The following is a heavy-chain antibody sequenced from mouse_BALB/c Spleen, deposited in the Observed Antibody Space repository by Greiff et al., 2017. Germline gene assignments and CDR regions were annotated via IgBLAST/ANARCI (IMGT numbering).Heavy chain of an antibody. J-gene: IGHJ2*01. CDR1: GYSITSDYA. CDR2: ISYSGST. D-gene: IGHD1-2*01. V-gene: IGHV3-2*02. Sequence: EVKLQESGPGLVKPSQSLSLTCTVTGYSITSDYAWNWIRQFPGNKLEWMGYISYSGSTSYNPSLKSRISITRDTSKNQFFLQLNSVTTEDTATFYCARGAPTAYYFDYWGQGTTLTVSS. CDR3: ARGAPTAYYFDY.